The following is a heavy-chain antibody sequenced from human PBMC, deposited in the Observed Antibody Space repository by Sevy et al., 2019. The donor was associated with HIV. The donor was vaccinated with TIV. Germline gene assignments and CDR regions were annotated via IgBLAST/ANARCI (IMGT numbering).Heavy chain of an antibody. D-gene: IGHD3-16*01. CDR2: MYYSGST. V-gene: IGHV4-39*01. Sequence: SETLSLTCTVSGGSINSSTYYWGWIRQPPGKGLEWIGSMYYSGSTFYNPSLKSRLTISVDTSKNQFSLRLNSVTAADTAVYYCVSYDYTWGGYWGQGTLVTVSS. CDR1: GGSINSSTYY. CDR3: VSYDYTWGGY. J-gene: IGHJ4*02.